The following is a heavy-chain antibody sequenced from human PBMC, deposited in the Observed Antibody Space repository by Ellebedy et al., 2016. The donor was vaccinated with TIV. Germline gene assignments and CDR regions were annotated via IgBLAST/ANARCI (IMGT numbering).Heavy chain of an antibody. J-gene: IGHJ4*01. CDR2: LHSDGSR. Sequence: GESLKISCAVSGLIVSRDHMSWVRQAPGKGLEWVSFLHSDGSRYYADSVQGRFGISRDNSKNTLYLQMNNLRDEDTALYYCAGDQGGGWSLPFWGHGTLVIVSS. V-gene: IGHV3-66*01. D-gene: IGHD6-19*01. CDR1: GLIVSRDH. CDR3: AGDQGGGWSLPF.